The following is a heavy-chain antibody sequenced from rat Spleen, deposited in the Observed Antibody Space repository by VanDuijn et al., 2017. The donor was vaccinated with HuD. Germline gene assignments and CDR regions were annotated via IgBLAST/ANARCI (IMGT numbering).Heavy chain of an antibody. CDR3: TRGGFYRY. CDR2: ITNIAGRT. Sequence: EVQLVESGGGLVQPGRSLKLSCIASGFTFNNYWMTWIRQAPGKGLEWVASITNIAGRTHYPDSVKGRFTISRDIAKSTLFLQMNSLKSEDTATYYGTRGGFYRYWGQGVMVTVSS. D-gene: IGHD1-3*01. V-gene: IGHV5-31*01. J-gene: IGHJ2*01. CDR1: GFTFNNYW.